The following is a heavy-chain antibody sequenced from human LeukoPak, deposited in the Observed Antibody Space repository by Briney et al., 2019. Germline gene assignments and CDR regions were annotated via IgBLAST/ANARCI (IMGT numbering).Heavy chain of an antibody. CDR1: GYTFTSYD. J-gene: IGHJ5*02. Sequence: ASVKVSCKASGYTFTSYDINWVRQATGQGLEWMGWMNPNSGNTGYAQKFQGRVTMTRNTSISTAYMELSSLRSEDTAVYYCARGASRTLGYCSGGSCPRERGFDPWGQGTLVTVSS. CDR2: MNPNSGNT. V-gene: IGHV1-8*01. CDR3: ARGASRTLGYCSGGSCPRERGFDP. D-gene: IGHD2-15*01.